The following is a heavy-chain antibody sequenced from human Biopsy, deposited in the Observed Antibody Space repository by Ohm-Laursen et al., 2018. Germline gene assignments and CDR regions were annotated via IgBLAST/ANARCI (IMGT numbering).Heavy chain of an antibody. Sequence: ASVKVSCKASGYTFTTYGISWVRQAPGQGLEWMGIINPGGNNTAYTQNFQGRVTMTWDTSTTTVYMELSSLRSEDTAVYYCVLASFDYWGQGTLVTVPS. CDR3: VLASFDY. V-gene: IGHV1-46*01. CDR2: INPGGNNT. J-gene: IGHJ4*02. CDR1: GYTFTTYG.